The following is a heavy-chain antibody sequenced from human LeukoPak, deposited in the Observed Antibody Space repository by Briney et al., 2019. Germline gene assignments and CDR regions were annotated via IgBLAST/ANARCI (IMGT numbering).Heavy chain of an antibody. Sequence: ASVKVSCKASGYTFTDYYMHWVRQAPGQGLEWMGWINSISGGTNYAQKFQGRVTMTRDTSISTAYMELSSLRSDDTAVYYCARVLVPAGGGVVDYWGQGTLVTVSS. J-gene: IGHJ4*02. CDR1: GYTFTDYY. D-gene: IGHD3-16*01. CDR3: ARVLVPAGGGVVDY. CDR2: INSISGGT. V-gene: IGHV1-2*02.